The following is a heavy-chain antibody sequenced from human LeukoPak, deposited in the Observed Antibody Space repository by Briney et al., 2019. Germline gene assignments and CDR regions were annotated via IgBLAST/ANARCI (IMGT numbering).Heavy chain of an antibody. CDR2: IYYSGST. J-gene: IGHJ3*02. CDR1: GGSISSSSYY. D-gene: IGHD3-9*01. V-gene: IGHV4-39*07. CDR3: ARELRYFDWSPDAFDI. Sequence: SETLSLTCTVSGGSISSSSYYWGWIRQPPGKGLEWIGSIYYSGSTYYNPSLKSRVTISVDTSKNQFSLKLSSVTAADTAVYYCARELRYFDWSPDAFDIWGQGTMVTVSS.